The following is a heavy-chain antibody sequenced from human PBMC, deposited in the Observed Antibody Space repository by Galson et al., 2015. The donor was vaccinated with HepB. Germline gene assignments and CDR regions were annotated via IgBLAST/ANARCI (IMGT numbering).Heavy chain of an antibody. Sequence: SLRLSCAASGFSIRSHYMNWVRQAPGKGLEWVSLIHGGNNKYYADSGKGRFTISRDDSRNTLYLQMNSLRAEDTAVYYCAQLGTGYWGQGTLVTVSS. D-gene: IGHD6-13*01. CDR3: AQLGTGY. CDR1: GFSIRSHY. CDR2: IHGGNNK. V-gene: IGHV3-53*01. J-gene: IGHJ4*02.